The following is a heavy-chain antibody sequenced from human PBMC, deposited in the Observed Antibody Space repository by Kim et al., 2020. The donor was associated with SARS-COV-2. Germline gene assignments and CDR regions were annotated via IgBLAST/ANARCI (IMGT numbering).Heavy chain of an antibody. D-gene: IGHD5-18*01. V-gene: IGHV1-69*13. CDR3: ARGPEGYSYGPIDWFDP. Sequence: SVKVSCKASGGTFSSYAISWVRQAPGQGLEWMGGIIPIFGTANYAQKFQGRVTITADESTSTAYMELSSLRSEDTAVYYCARGPEGYSYGPIDWFDPWGQGTLVTVSS. CDR1: GGTFSSYA. J-gene: IGHJ5*02. CDR2: IIPIFGTA.